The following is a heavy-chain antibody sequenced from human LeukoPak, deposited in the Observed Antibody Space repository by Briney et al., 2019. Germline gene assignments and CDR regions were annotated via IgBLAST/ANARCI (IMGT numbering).Heavy chain of an antibody. V-gene: IGHV1-2*02. CDR3: ARGAAAGAHYYYYYMDV. CDR1: GYTFTDYY. Sequence: ASVKVSCKASGYTFTDYYIHWARQAPGQGLEWMGWINPNSGGTNFGDKFQGRVAMTRDTSISAAYMQLSRLRSDDTAVYFCARGAAAGAHYYYYYMDVWGKGTTVTVS. J-gene: IGHJ6*03. D-gene: IGHD6-13*01. CDR2: INPNSGGT.